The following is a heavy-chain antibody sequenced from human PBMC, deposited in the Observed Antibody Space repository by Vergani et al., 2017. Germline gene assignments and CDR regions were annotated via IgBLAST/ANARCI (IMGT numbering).Heavy chain of an antibody. CDR2: ISGSGGNT. CDR1: GFTFSSYA. V-gene: IGHV3-23*04. CDR3: VKEISYYDTLTAYYGMDV. J-gene: IGHJ6*02. D-gene: IGHD3-9*01. Sequence: EVQLVESGGGLVQPGGSLRLSCAASGFTFSSYAMSWVRQAPGKGLQWVSGISGSGGNTFYADSVKGRFTISRDNSKNTLYLQMSSLRAEDTAEYFCVKEISYYDTLTAYYGMDVWGQGTTVTVSS.